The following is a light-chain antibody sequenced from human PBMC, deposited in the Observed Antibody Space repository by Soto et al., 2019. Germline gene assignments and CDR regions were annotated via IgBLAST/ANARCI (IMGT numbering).Light chain of an antibody. CDR3: NSYANSNNWV. CDR2: EVN. Sequence: QSALTQPPSASGSPGQSVTISCTGTSSDVGGYNFVSWYQHHPGKAPKLMIYEVNKRPSGVPDRFSGSKSGNTASLTVSGLQAEDEADYYCNSYANSNNWVFGGGTKLTVL. CDR1: SSDVGGYNF. V-gene: IGLV2-8*01. J-gene: IGLJ3*02.